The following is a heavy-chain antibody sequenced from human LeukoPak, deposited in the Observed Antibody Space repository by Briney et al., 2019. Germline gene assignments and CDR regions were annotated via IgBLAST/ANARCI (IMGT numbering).Heavy chain of an antibody. Sequence: KTSETLSLTCAVSGYSISSGYYWGWIRQPPGKGLEWIGSIYHSGSTYYNPSLKSRVTISVDTSKNQFSLKLSSVTAADTAVYYCARVMVECDYVWGSYRLGDYYYYYGMDVWGKGTTVTVSS. CDR2: IYHSGST. J-gene: IGHJ6*04. D-gene: IGHD3-16*02. V-gene: IGHV4-38-2*01. CDR1: GYSISSGYY. CDR3: ARVMVECDYVWGSYRLGDYYYYYGMDV.